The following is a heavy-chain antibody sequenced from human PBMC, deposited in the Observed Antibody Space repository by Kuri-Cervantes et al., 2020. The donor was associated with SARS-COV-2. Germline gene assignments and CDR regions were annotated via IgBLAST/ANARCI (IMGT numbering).Heavy chain of an antibody. D-gene: IGHD3-22*01. V-gene: IGHV4-59*08. CDR3: ARTGGLGYYYDSSGYWGAFDI. CDR2: VHYSGST. CDR1: GVSISTYF. J-gene: IGHJ3*02. Sequence: ESLKISCAVSGVSISTYFWTWIRQPPGKGLEWIGFVHYSGSTNYNPSLKSRVTISVDTSKNQFSLKLSSVTAADTAVYYCARTGGLGYYYDSSGYWGAFDIWGQGTMVTVSS.